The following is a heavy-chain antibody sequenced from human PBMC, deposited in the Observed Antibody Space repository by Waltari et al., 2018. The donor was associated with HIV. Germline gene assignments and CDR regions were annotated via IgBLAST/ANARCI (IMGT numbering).Heavy chain of an antibody. J-gene: IGHJ4*02. CDR1: FTFSTYS. Sequence: FTFSTYSMNWVRQAPGKGLEWISYISSTSTTIFYADPVKGRFTISRDNAKNSLDLQMNNLRAEDTAVYYCARDITLTPGPDYWGQGTLVTVSS. CDR2: ISSTSTTI. V-gene: IGHV3-48*01. CDR3: ARDITLTPGPDY. D-gene: IGHD3-16*01.